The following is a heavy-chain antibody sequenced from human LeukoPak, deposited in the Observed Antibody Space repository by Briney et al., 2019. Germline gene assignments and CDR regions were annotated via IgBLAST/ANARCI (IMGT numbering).Heavy chain of an antibody. CDR2: INNSGST. J-gene: IGHJ3*02. CDR3: ASPPQDTATWDAQFDAFDI. Sequence: PSETLSLTCTVSGGSISGHYWSWVRQPPGKGLEWIGCINNSGSTNYNPSLKSRVTISVDTSKNQFSLMLISVTAADTAVYYCASPPQDTATWDAQFDAFDIWGQGTMVTVSS. V-gene: IGHV4-59*08. D-gene: IGHD5-18*01. CDR1: GGSISGHY.